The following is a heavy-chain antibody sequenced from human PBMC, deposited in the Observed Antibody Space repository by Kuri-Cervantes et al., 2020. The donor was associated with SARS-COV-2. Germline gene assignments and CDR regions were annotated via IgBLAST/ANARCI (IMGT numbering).Heavy chain of an antibody. V-gene: IGHV5-51*01. CDR1: GYSFTSYW. CDR3: ARAFVVVPAASQGAFDI. D-gene: IGHD2-2*01. CDR2: IYPGDSDT. Sequence: GGSLRLSCKGSGYSFTSYWIGWVRQMPGKGLEWMGIIYPGDSDTRYSPSFQGQVTISADKSISTAHLQWSSLKASDTAMYYCARAFVVVPAASQGAFDIWGQGTMVTVSS. J-gene: IGHJ3*02.